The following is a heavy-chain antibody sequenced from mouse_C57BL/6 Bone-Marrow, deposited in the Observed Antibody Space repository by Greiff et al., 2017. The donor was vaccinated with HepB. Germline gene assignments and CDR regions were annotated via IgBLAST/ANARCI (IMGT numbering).Heavy chain of an antibody. J-gene: IGHJ2*01. Sequence: QVQLQQPGAELVMPGASVKLSCKASGYTFTSYWMHWVKQRPGQGLEWIGEIDPSDSYTNYNQKFKGKSTLTVDKSSSTAYMQLSSLTSEDSAVYYCASGGYDYDYWGQGTTLTVSS. V-gene: IGHV1-69*01. CDR2: IDPSDSYT. CDR1: GYTFTSYW. D-gene: IGHD2-4*01. CDR3: ASGGYDYDY.